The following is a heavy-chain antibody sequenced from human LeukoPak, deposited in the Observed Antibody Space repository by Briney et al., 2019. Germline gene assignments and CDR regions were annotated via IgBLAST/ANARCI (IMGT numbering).Heavy chain of an antibody. J-gene: IGHJ5*02. D-gene: IGHD3-22*01. Sequence: GGSLRLSCAASGFTFSSYAMSWVRQAPGKGLEWVSAISGSGGSTYYADSVKGRFTISRDNSKNTLYLQMNSLRAEDTAVYYCAKDSSGYYSGINWFDPWGQGTLVTVSS. CDR1: GFTFSSYA. CDR3: AKDSSGYYSGINWFDP. CDR2: ISGSGGST. V-gene: IGHV3-23*01.